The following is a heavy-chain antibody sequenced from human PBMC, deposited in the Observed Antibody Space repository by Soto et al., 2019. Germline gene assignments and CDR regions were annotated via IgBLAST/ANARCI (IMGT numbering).Heavy chain of an antibody. CDR2: IDSSGGTT. Sequence: PGGSPRLSCAASGFTFNNYAMSWVRQAPGKGLAWVSTIDSSGGTTYYADSVKGRFTISRDNSKNTLYLEVTSLRAEDAAVYYCAKDVPASGWISGYWCQAILVPLSS. CDR1: GFTFNNYA. J-gene: IGHJ4*02. CDR3: AKDVPASGWISGY. V-gene: IGHV3-23*01. D-gene: IGHD3-22*01.